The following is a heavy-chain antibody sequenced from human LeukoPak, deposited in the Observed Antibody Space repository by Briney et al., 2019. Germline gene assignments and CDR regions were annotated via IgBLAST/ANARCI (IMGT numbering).Heavy chain of an antibody. D-gene: IGHD4-17*01. CDR2: MYSDGST. CDR1: GFTFSSYE. J-gene: IGHJ4*02. V-gene: IGHV3-53*01. Sequence: GGSLRLSCAASGFTFSSYEMNWVRQAPGMGLECVSVMYSDGSTFYADSVKGRFIMSRDNSKNTLYLQMNSLRAEDTAVYYCARDYGPTPFDYWGQGTLVIVSS. CDR3: ARDYGPTPFDY.